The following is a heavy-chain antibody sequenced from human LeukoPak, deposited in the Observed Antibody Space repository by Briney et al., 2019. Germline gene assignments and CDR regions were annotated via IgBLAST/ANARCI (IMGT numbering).Heavy chain of an antibody. J-gene: IGHJ6*03. CDR3: TRAVPAVYYYYYYMDV. Sequence: GGSLRLSCAASGFTFSKAWMSWVRQAPGKGLEWIGRVKSKSDGGTRDYAAPVKGRFTISRDDSKNRMYLQMNSLKTEDTAVYYCTRAVPAVYYYYYYMDVWGKGTTVTISS. CDR1: GFTFSKAW. D-gene: IGHD2-2*01. CDR2: VKSKSDGGTR. V-gene: IGHV3-15*01.